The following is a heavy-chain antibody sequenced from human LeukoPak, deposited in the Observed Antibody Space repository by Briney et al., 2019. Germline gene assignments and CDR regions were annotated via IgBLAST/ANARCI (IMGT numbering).Heavy chain of an antibody. D-gene: IGHD4-17*01. CDR3: ARDGDDFGDYVEYNYYGLDV. V-gene: IGHV1-18*01. CDR1: GYTFTGYA. Sequence: ASVRVSCKASGYTFTGYAVSWVRQAPGQGLEWIGWISAYNGVTNYAQKFQGRVTMTRDTSTSTVYMELSSLRSEDTAVYYCARDGDDFGDYVEYNYYGLDVWGQGTTVTVSS. J-gene: IGHJ6*02. CDR2: ISAYNGVT.